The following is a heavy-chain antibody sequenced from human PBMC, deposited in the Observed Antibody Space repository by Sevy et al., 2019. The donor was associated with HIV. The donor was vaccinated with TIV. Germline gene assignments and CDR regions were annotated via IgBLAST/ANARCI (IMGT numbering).Heavy chain of an antibody. D-gene: IGHD2-8*02. CDR1: GFSFSNYA. Sequence: GGSLRLSCAASGFSFSNYAMSWVRQAPGKGLEWVSTLIGGGSRTYYADSVTVRFTISRDNSRNTLYLQMNSLRAEDTAVYYRAKYPVQSGLSGGGANYGWDVCGQGTTVTVSS. J-gene: IGHJ6*02. CDR3: AKYPVQSGLSGGGANYGWDV. V-gene: IGHV3-23*01. CDR2: LIGGGSRT.